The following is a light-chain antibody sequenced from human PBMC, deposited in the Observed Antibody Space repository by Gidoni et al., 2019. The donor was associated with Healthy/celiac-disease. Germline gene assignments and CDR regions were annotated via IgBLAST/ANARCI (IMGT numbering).Light chain of an antibody. J-gene: IGKJ4*01. V-gene: IGKV4-1*01. CDR1: QSVLYSSNNKNY. Sequence: DIVMTQSPDSLAVSLGERATINCKSSQSVLYSSNNKNYLAWYQQKPGPPPKLLIYWASTRESGVPYRFSGSGSGTDFTLTISSLQAEDVAVYYCQQYYSTRLTFGGGTKVEIK. CDR2: WAS. CDR3: QQYYSTRLT.